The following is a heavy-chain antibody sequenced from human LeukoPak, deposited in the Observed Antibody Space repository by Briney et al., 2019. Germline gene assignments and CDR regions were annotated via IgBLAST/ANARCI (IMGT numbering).Heavy chain of an antibody. D-gene: IGHD1-26*01. CDR2: VHHTGST. CDR3: ATLGLLRGAGFNLATHFDF. CDR1: GVSISNNYFY. J-gene: IGHJ4*02. V-gene: IGHV4-39*01. Sequence: SETLSLTCSVSGVSISNNYFYWAWIRQPPGQGLELIGYVHHTGSTFHNSSLKSQVTISADTSQNQFSLSLTSVTAADTAVYYCATLGLLRGAGFNLATHFDFWGQGTLVTVSS.